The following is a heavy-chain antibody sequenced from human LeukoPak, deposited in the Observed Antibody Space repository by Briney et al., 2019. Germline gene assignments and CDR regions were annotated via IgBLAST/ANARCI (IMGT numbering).Heavy chain of an antibody. CDR3: ARESYYYGSGAYDP. CDR2: IKQDGSEK. J-gene: IGHJ5*02. Sequence: GGSLRLSCAASGFTFSSYWMSWVRQAPGKGLEWVANIKQDGSEKYYVDSVKGRFTISRDNAKKTLYLQMNSLRAEDTAVYYCARESYYYGSGAYDPWGQGTLVTVSS. V-gene: IGHV3-7*03. D-gene: IGHD3-10*01. CDR1: GFTFSSYW.